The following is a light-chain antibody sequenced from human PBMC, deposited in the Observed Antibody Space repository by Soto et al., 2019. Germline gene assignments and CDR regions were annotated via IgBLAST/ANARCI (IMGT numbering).Light chain of an antibody. CDR3: HQHGGTPET. V-gene: IGKV3-15*01. CDR1: QGIGST. Sequence: EIVMTQSPATLSVSPGERATLSCMASQGIGSTLAWYQQKPGQTPKLLIFDASTRATGVPARFSGSGSGTEFILTISALEPEDSGIYHCHQHGGTPETFGQGTKVDIK. CDR2: DAS. J-gene: IGKJ1*01.